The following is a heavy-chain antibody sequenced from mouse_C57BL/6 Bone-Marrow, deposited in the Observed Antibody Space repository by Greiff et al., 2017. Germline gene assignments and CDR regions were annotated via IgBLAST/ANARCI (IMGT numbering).Heavy chain of an antibody. D-gene: IGHD3-2*02. J-gene: IGHJ4*01. V-gene: IGHV5-9*01. Sequence: EVQRVESGGGLVKPGGSLKLSCAASGFTFSSYTMSWVRQTPEKRLEWVATISGGGGNTYYPDSVKGRFTISRDNAKNTLYLQMSSLRSEDTALYYCARRDSSGYVDYYAMDYWGQGTSVTVSS. CDR2: ISGGGGNT. CDR3: ARRDSSGYVDYYAMDY. CDR1: GFTFSSYT.